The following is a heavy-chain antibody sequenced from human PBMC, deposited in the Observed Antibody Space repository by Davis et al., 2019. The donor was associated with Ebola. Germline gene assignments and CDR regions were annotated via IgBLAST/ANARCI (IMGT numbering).Heavy chain of an antibody. CDR2: ISAYNGNT. V-gene: IGHV1-18*01. Sequence: AASVKVSCKASGYTFNSYDFTWVRQAPGQGLEWMGWISAYNGNTNYAQKFQGRVAMTTDTSTSTAYMELRSLRSDDTAVYYCARVSFIAVVMIDYWGQGTLLTVSS. D-gene: IGHD3-22*01. CDR3: ARVSFIAVVMIDY. J-gene: IGHJ4*02. CDR1: GYTFNSYD.